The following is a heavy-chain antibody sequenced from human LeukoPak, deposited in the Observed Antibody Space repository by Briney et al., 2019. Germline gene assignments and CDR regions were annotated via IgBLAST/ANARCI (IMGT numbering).Heavy chain of an antibody. CDR2: IYYSGST. V-gene: IGHV4-39*07. CDR1: GGSISSSSYY. J-gene: IGHJ4*02. Sequence: TSSETLSLTCTVSGGSISSSSYYWGWIRQPPGKGLEWIGSIYYSGSTYYNPSLKSRVTISVDTSKNQFSLKLSSVTAADTAVYYCARRRSVATITPYYFDYWGQGTLVTVSS. D-gene: IGHD5-12*01. CDR3: ARRRSVATITPYYFDY.